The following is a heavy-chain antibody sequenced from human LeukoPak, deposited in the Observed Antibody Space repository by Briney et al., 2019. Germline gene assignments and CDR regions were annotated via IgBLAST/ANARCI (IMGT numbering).Heavy chain of an antibody. CDR1: GGSIRSSKW. Sequence: SGTLSPTCAVSGGSIRSSKWWSWVRQPPGKGLEWIGEIHHSGSTNSTPSPKSRVTISVDESKNQFSLKLSSVTAADTAVYCCGRDLLHDYEHDRAAGTPLYWYFDPWARGPLATVSS. J-gene: IGHJ2*01. CDR3: GRDLLHDYEHDRAAGTPLYWYFDP. CDR2: IHHSGST. V-gene: IGHV4-4*01. D-gene: IGHD6-19*01.